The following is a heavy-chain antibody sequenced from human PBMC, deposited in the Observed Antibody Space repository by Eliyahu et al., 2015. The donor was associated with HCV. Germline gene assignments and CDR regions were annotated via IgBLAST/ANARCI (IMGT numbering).Heavy chain of an antibody. Sequence: QMLLQELGPGLVKTSETLSLTCTVSGGSFSTSIYYWAWIRQPPRKGLEWIGTSHYSGTTFYSPSLRSRLTISVDTSKNHFSLKLDSVTAADAAVYYCARQTTGPGQWSWDNWGQGALVTVSS. CDR1: GGSFSTSIYY. CDR3: ARQTTGPGQWSWDN. V-gene: IGHV4-39*01. J-gene: IGHJ4*02. D-gene: IGHD2-8*01. CDR2: SHYSGTT.